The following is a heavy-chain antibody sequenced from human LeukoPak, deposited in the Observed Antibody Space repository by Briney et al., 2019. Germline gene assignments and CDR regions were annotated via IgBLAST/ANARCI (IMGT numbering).Heavy chain of an antibody. J-gene: IGHJ4*02. CDR1: GGSISSYY. D-gene: IGHD4-11*01. V-gene: IGHV4-59*01. CDR2: IYYSGST. Sequence: SETLSLTCTVSGGSISSYYWSWIRQPPGKGLEWIGDIYYSGSTNYNPSLKSRVTISVDTSKNQFSLKLSSVTAADTAVYYCARTSRESDYSNYESAFDYWGQGTLVTVSS. CDR3: ARTSRESDYSNYESAFDY.